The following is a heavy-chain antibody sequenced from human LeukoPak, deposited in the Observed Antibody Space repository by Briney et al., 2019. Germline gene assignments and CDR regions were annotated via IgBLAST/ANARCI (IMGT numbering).Heavy chain of an antibody. CDR1: GFTFDDYA. D-gene: IGHD6-25*01. CDR2: ISWNSGSI. CDR3: AKSPKASSGFDY. V-gene: IGHV3-9*01. J-gene: IGHJ4*02. Sequence: LSGGSLRLSCAASGFTFDDYAMHWVRHAQGKGLEWVSGISWNSGSIGYAASVKGRFTISRDNAKNSLYLQMNSLRAEDTALYYCAKSPKASSGFDYWGQGTLVTVSS.